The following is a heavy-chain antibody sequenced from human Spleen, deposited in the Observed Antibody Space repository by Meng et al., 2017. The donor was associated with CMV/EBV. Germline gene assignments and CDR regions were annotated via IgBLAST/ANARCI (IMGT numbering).Heavy chain of an antibody. V-gene: IGHV3-53*05. J-gene: IGHJ6*02. CDR2: IYAGGNT. CDR3: VKNVAYGSGYGMDV. D-gene: IGHD3-10*01. Sequence: LSLTCAASGFTVSRNYMGWARQAPGKGLEWVSIIYAGGNTYYADFVRGRFTISRDNSKNSLFLQMNSLTTEDSALYYCVKNVAYGSGYGMDVWGQGTTVTVSS. CDR1: GFTVSRNY.